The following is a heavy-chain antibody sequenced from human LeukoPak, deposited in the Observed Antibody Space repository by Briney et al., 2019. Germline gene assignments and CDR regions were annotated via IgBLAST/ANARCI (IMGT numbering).Heavy chain of an antibody. V-gene: IGHV3-23*01. CDR3: AKLTRGYCSSTACPNWFDP. CDR1: GFTFSSYA. J-gene: IGHJ5*02. CDR2: ISDSGGTT. D-gene: IGHD2-2*01. Sequence: GGCLRLSCAASGFTFSSYAMSWVRHAPGEGLEWVSAISDSGGTTYYADSVKGRFTISRDNSKNTLYLQMNSLRGEDTAVYYCAKLTRGYCSSTACPNWFDPWGQGTLVTVSS.